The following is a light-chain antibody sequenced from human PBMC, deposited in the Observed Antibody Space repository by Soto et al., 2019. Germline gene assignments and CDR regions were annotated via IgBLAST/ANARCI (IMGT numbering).Light chain of an antibody. CDR3: QQYGVSPFT. V-gene: IGKV3-20*01. J-gene: IGKJ3*01. CDR2: TAS. Sequence: EIVLTQSPGTLSLSPGERATLSCRASQSVSVNSLAWYQQKGGQAPRLLIYTASTRATGVPDRFSGTGSGTDFALPISRLETDDSAVYYCQQYGVSPFTFGPGTKVDIK. CDR1: QSVSVNS.